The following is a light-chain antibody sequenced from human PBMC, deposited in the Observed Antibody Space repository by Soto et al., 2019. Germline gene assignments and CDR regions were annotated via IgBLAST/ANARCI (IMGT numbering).Light chain of an antibody. CDR3: QQYKDWRT. Sequence: EIVLTQSPGTLSLSPGERATLSCRASQSVSSSYLAWYQQKPGQAPRLLIYGASIRATGIPARFSGSGSGTEFTLAISGLQSEDFGVYYCQQYKDWRTFGQGTNVDIK. CDR2: GAS. V-gene: IGKV3-15*01. J-gene: IGKJ1*01. CDR1: QSVSSSY.